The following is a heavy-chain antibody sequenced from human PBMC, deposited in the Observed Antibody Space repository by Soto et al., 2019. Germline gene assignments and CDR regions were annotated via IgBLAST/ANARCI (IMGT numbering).Heavy chain of an antibody. CDR3: VSDIIGGHGLDVTARAAFDS. CDR2: IMPMTCTP. V-gene: IGHV1-69*01. D-gene: IGHD2-21*02. J-gene: IGHJ4*02. Sequence: QVQLVQSGAEVKKPGSSGNVSCQSSGVTFRHNVSTWVRHVPGQVLEWMGGIMPMTCTPTYAQKFKGRVTMTADESKWTEYIELSGLTSEDTAVEYCVSDIIGGHGLDVTARAAFDSWGQGTLVTGAS. CDR1: GVTFRHNV.